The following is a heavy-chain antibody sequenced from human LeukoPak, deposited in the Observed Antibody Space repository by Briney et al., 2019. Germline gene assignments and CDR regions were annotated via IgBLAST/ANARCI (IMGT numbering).Heavy chain of an antibody. V-gene: IGHV4-39*01. D-gene: IGHD3-22*01. CDR1: GFTFSSYSMN. J-gene: IGHJ3*02. CDR3: ASQDYYDSSGYYGPGAFDI. CDR2: IYYSGST. Sequence: GSLRLSCAASGFTFSSYSMNWVRQPPGKGLEWIGSIYYSGSTYYNPSLKSRVTISVDTSKNQFSLKLSSVTAADTAVYYCASQDYYDSSGYYGPGAFDIWGQGTMVTVSS.